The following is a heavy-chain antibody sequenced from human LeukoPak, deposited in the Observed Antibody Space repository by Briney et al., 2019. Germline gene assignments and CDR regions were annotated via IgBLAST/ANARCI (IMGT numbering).Heavy chain of an antibody. Sequence: PSETLSLTCTVSGGSISSGSDYWSWIRQPAGKGLEWIGRIYTSGSTNYNPALKSRVTISVDTSKNQFSLKLISVTAADTGVYYCARGSPKHDSWGQGTLVIVSP. V-gene: IGHV4-61*02. CDR1: GGSISSGSDY. J-gene: IGHJ5*01. CDR2: IYTSGST. CDR3: ARGSPKHDS.